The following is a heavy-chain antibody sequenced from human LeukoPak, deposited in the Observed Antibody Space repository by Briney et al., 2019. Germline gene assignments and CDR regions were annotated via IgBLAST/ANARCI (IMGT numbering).Heavy chain of an antibody. CDR1: GGSISSSNW. CDR2: IYYSGST. J-gene: IGHJ6*02. CDR3: ARHPSSWIDSMDV. D-gene: IGHD2-2*03. V-gene: IGHV4-39*01. Sequence: SETLSLTCAVSGGSISSSNWWSWVRQPPGKGLEWIGSIYYSGSTYYNPSLKSRVTISVDTSKNQFSLKLSSVTAADTAVYYCARHPSSWIDSMDVWGQGTTVTVSS.